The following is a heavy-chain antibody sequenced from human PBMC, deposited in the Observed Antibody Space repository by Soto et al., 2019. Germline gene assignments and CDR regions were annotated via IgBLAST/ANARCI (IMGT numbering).Heavy chain of an antibody. J-gene: IGHJ4*02. CDR3: ARSHSFDGSIYHYYFDF. V-gene: IGHV4-59*01. D-gene: IGHD3-10*01. CDR2: IYASGAT. Sequence: SETLSLTCTVSGGSISTYYWSWIRQPPGGTLEWIGYIYASGATTYNPSLESRVTMSVDMPNNEFSLELTSLTAADTAVYYCARSHSFDGSIYHYYFDFWGQGTLVTVSS. CDR1: GGSISTYY.